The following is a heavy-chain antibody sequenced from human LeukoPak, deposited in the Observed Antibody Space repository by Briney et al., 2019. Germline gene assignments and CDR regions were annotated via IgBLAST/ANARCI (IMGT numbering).Heavy chain of an antibody. CDR2: IYHSGST. V-gene: IGHV4-39*07. Sequence: PSETLSLTCSVSGGSISSSSHYWDWIRQPPGEGLEWIGSIYHSGSTNYNPSLKSRVTISVDKSKNQFSLKLSSVTAADTAVYYCARRTMVRGVAPHFDYWGQGTLVTVSS. CDR1: GGSISSSSHY. CDR3: ARRTMVRGVAPHFDY. D-gene: IGHD3-10*01. J-gene: IGHJ4*02.